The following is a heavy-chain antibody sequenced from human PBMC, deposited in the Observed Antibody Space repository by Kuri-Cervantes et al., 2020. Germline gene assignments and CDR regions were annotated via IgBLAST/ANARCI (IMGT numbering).Heavy chain of an antibody. Sequence: GGSLRLSCAASGFTFSGSDMHWVRQAPGKGLEWVSYISSSGSTIYYADSVKGRFTISRDNAKNSLYLQMNSLRAEDTAVYYCARVRDGDYAGFDYWGQGTLVTVSS. CDR3: ARVRDGDYAGFDY. D-gene: IGHD4-17*01. J-gene: IGHJ4*02. CDR2: ISSSGSTI. CDR1: GFTFSGSD. V-gene: IGHV3-48*03.